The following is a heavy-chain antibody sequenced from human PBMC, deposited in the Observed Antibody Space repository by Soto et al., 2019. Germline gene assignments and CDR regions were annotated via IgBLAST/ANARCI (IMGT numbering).Heavy chain of an antibody. CDR1: GFTFSSYG. V-gene: IGHV3-33*01. D-gene: IGHD3-9*01. Sequence: GGSLRLSCAASGFTFSSYGMHWVRQAPGKGLEWVAVIWYDGSNKYYADSVKGRFTISRDNSKNTLYLQMNSLRAEDTAVYYCARAPSILTGYLDYWGQGTLVTVSS. J-gene: IGHJ4*02. CDR2: IWYDGSNK. CDR3: ARAPSILTGYLDY.